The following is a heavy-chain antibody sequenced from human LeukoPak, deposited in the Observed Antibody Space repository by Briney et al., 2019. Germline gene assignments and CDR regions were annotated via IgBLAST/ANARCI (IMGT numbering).Heavy chain of an antibody. CDR2: IYTSGST. J-gene: IGHJ3*02. V-gene: IGHV4-4*07. D-gene: IGHD3-3*01. CDR3: ARGLPPGITIFGVVIIQSGAFDI. CDR1: GGSISSYY. Sequence: SETLSLTCTVSGGSISSYYWSWIRQPAGKGLEWIGRIYTSGSTNYNPSLKSRVTMSVDTSKNQFSLKLSSVTAADTAVYYCARGLPPGITIFGVVIIQSGAFDIWGQGTMVTVSS.